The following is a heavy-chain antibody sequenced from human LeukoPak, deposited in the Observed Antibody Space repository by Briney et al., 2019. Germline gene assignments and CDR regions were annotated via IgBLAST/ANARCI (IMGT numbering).Heavy chain of an antibody. CDR2: IWYDGSNK. Sequence: PGRSLRLSCAASGFTFSSYGMHWVRQAPGKGLEWVAVIWYDGSNKYYADSVKGRFTISRDNSKNTLYLQMNSLRAEDTAVYYCAKDHYYYGSGIYFMHYFDYWGQGTLVTVSS. D-gene: IGHD3-10*01. CDR1: GFTFSSYG. CDR3: AKDHYYYGSGIYFMHYFDY. V-gene: IGHV3-33*06. J-gene: IGHJ4*02.